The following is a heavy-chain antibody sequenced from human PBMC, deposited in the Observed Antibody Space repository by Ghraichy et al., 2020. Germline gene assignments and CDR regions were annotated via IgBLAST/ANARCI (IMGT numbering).Heavy chain of an antibody. CDR3: ASQATGSRSCLKLFDY. Sequence: SETLSLTCNVSGASISSRSYFWAWIRQPPGKDLEWIGNIFFTGTTHYSSSLKSRVTISLDTPNNHFSLELTSVTAADTAVYFCASQATGSRSCLKLFDYWGQAALLTVSS. J-gene: IGHJ4*02. CDR2: IFFTGTT. CDR1: GASISSRSYF. V-gene: IGHV4-39*02. D-gene: IGHD1-26*01.